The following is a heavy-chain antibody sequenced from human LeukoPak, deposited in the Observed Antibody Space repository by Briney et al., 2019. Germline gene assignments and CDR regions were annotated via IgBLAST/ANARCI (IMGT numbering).Heavy chain of an antibody. V-gene: IGHV3-33*01. Sequence: QPGGSLRLSCAASGFTFSSYDMHWVRQAPGKGLEWVAVMWSDGSNKYHANSVKGRFTIPRDNSKNTLYLQMNSLRAEDTAVYYCARNSALDYWGQGTLVTVSS. CDR2: MWSDGSNK. J-gene: IGHJ4*02. D-gene: IGHD2/OR15-2a*01. CDR1: GFTFSSYD. CDR3: ARNSALDY.